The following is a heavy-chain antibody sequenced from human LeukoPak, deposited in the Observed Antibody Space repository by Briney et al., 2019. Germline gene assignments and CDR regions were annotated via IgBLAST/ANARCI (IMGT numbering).Heavy chain of an antibody. CDR3: VKEERGYSYGDY. J-gene: IGHJ4*02. V-gene: IGHV3-23*01. CDR1: GFTFNNCA. D-gene: IGHD5-18*01. CDR2: VTDDGTTT. Sequence: PGGSLRLSCAASGFTFNNCAMSWVRQPPGKGLEWVSAVTDDGTTTYYADSVKGRFTISRDNSKNTVYLQMNYLTAGDTARYYCVKEERGYSYGDYWGQGTLVTVSS.